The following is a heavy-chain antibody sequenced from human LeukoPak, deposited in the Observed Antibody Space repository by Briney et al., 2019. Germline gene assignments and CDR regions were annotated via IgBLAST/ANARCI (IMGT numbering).Heavy chain of an antibody. J-gene: IGHJ3*02. V-gene: IGHV4-4*07. D-gene: IGHD6-13*01. CDR1: GGSISSYY. CDR3: ARELGLSSSWDDAFDI. Sequence: KPSETLSLTCTVSGGSISSYYWSWIRQPAGKGLGWIGRIYTSGSTNYNPSLKSRVTMSVDTSKNQFSLKLSSVTAADTAVYYCARELGLSSSWDDAFDIWGQGTMVTVSS. CDR2: IYTSGST.